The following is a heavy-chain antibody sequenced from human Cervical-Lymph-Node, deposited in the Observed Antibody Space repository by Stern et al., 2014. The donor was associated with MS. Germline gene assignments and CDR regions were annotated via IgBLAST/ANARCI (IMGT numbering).Heavy chain of an antibody. CDR1: GFTFNNYA. V-gene: IGHV3-23*04. D-gene: IGHD5-12*01. Sequence: EVQLVESGGGLVQPGGSLRLSCAASGFTFNNYAMSWVRQAPGKGLEWVSAISGPSDTIYYADSVEGRFTISRDNSKNTLFLHMNSLRAEDTAVYYCARGYVTYGYFEYWGQGNMVTVSS. CDR3: ARGYVTYGYFEY. CDR2: ISGPSDTI. J-gene: IGHJ4*02.